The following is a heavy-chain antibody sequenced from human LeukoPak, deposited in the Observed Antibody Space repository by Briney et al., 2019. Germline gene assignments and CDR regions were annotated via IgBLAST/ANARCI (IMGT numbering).Heavy chain of an antibody. D-gene: IGHD1-26*01. CDR3: ARDLIVGTTMYSGAFDY. CDR1: GFTFSSFG. V-gene: IGHV3-33*01. J-gene: IGHJ4*02. Sequence: PGGSLRLSCAASGFTFSSFGLHWVRQGPGKGLDWVALIWYDGSNKYYADSVKGRFTISRDNSENTLYLQMNSLRAEDTAVYYCARDLIVGTTMYSGAFDYWGQGTLVTVSS. CDR2: IWYDGSNK.